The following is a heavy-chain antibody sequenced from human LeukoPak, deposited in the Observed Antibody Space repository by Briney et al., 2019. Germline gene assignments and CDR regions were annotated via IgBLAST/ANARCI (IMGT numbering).Heavy chain of an antibody. CDR1: GFTFSSHT. Sequence: GGSLRLSCAASGFTFSSHTMNWVRQAPGKGLECVSSISGSGGTTYYADSLKGRFTISRDNSKNTLYLQMNSLRAEDAALYYCARHSPLWNYWGQGTLVTVSS. D-gene: IGHD1-1*01. CDR2: ISGSGGTT. V-gene: IGHV3-23*01. CDR3: ARHSPLWNY. J-gene: IGHJ4*02.